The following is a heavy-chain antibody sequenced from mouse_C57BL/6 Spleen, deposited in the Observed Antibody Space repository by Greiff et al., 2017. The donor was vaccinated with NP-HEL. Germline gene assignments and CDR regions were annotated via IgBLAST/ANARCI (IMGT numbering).Heavy chain of an antibody. CDR2: IHPNSGST. D-gene: IGHD1-1*01. V-gene: IGHV1-64*01. J-gene: IGHJ3*01. Sequence: QVQLKQPGAELVKPGASVKLSCKASGYTFTSYWMHWVKQRPGQGLEWIGMIHPNSGSTNYNEKFKSKATLTVDKSSSTAYMQLSSLTSEDSAVYYCARLLRSSWFAYWGQGTLVTVSA. CDR3: ARLLRSSWFAY. CDR1: GYTFTSYW.